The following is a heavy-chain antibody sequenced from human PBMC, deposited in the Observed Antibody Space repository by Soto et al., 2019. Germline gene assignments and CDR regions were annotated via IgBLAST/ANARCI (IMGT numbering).Heavy chain of an antibody. V-gene: IGHV2-5*02. Sequence: QITLKESGPTLVKPTQTLTLTCTFSGFSLSTSGVGVGWIRQPPGKALEWLALIYWDDAKRYSPSLKSSLTITKDTSKNQVVLTMTNTDPVDTATYYCARRTVHRLVPTFFDYCGQGTLVTVSS. J-gene: IGHJ4*02. CDR3: ARRTVHRLVPTFFDY. D-gene: IGHD6-19*01. CDR1: GFSLSTSGVG. CDR2: IYWDDAK.